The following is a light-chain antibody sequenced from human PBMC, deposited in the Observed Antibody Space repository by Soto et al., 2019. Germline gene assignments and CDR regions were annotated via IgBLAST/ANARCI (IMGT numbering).Light chain of an antibody. J-gene: IGLJ2*01. V-gene: IGLV1-44*01. CDR3: AAWDDSLNGHVV. CDR1: NSNIESNT. CDR2: SNN. Sequence: QSVLTQPPSASGTPGQRVTICCSGSNSNIESNTVNWYQQLPGTAPKLLIYSNNQRPSGVPDRFSGSKSGTSASLAISGLQSDDEADYYCAAWDDSLNGHVVFGGGTKLTVL.